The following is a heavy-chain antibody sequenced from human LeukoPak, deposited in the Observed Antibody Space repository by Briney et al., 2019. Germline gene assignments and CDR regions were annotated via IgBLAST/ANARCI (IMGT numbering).Heavy chain of an antibody. CDR3: VRVSTASGGAFDV. V-gene: IGHV4-59*13. J-gene: IGHJ3*01. D-gene: IGHD2-21*02. Sequence: SETLSLTCTISGGSISSDYWSWIRQPPGKGLEWIGYLSLGEVAFYDPSLESRLTTSADTSKNQFSLNLTSVTAADTAMYYCVRVSTASGGAFDVWGQGTMVTVSS. CDR2: LSLGEVA. CDR1: GGSISSDY.